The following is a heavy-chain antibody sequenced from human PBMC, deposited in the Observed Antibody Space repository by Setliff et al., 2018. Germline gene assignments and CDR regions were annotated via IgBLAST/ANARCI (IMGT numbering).Heavy chain of an antibody. V-gene: IGHV4-39*02. Sequence: PSETLSLTCTVSGGSITTSSYSWGWIRQPPGKGLEWIGNIYHSGTTYYNPSLKSRLTLSVDTSKNQFSLELNSVTAADAAIYYCTREDGPNYYYYYMDIWGKGTTVTVSS. J-gene: IGHJ6*03. CDR3: TREDGPNYYYYYMDI. D-gene: IGHD2-8*01. CDR1: GGSITTSSYS. CDR2: IYHSGTT.